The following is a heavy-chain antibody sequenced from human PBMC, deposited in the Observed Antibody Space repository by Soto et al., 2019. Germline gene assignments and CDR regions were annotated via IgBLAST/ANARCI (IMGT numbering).Heavy chain of an antibody. CDR2: IYYSGST. D-gene: IGHD3-10*01. J-gene: IGHJ4*02. CDR3: ARDGDYFGSGSPPLLSK. CDR1: GGSITSGGYC. Sequence: SETLSLTCTVSGGSITSGGYCWTWIRQHPVKGLEWMGHIYYSGSTSYNPSLKSRVTISIDTSKNQFSLKLTSVTAADTAVYYCARDGDYFGSGSPPLLSKWGQGTLVTVSS. V-gene: IGHV4-31*03.